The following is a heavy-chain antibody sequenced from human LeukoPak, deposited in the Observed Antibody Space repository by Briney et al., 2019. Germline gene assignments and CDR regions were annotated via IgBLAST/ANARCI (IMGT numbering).Heavy chain of an antibody. CDR1: GLTFSNYA. Sequence: GGSLRLSCAASGLTFSNYAMSWVRQAPGKGLEWVSAITGSGGNTYYADSVKGRFTISRDNSKNTVFLQMNSLRAGDTAVYYCAKWGDYDVLTGYVSDYWGQGTLVTVSS. J-gene: IGHJ4*02. CDR3: AKWGDYDVLTGYVSDY. V-gene: IGHV3-23*01. CDR2: ITGSGGNT. D-gene: IGHD3-9*01.